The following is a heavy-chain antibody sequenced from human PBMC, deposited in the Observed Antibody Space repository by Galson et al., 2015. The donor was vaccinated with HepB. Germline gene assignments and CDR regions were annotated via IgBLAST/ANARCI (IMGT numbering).Heavy chain of an antibody. Sequence: SLRLSCAASGFTFSSYAMHWVRQAPGKGLEWVAVISYDGSNKYYADSVKGRFTISRDNSKNTLYLQMNSLRAEDTAVYYCARDSGFGVVMVNWFDPWGQGTLVTVSS. V-gene: IGHV3-30-3*01. CDR1: GFTFSSYA. D-gene: IGHD3-3*01. CDR3: ARDSGFGVVMVNWFDP. J-gene: IGHJ5*02. CDR2: ISYDGSNK.